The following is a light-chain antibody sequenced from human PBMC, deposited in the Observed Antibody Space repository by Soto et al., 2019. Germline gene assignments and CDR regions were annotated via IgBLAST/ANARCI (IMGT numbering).Light chain of an antibody. CDR1: QDVDNNF. V-gene: IGKV3-20*01. J-gene: IGKJ4*01. Sequence: EIVLTQSPGTLSLSPGEGATLSCRASQDVDNNFVAWYQQRPGQAPRLLIYASSRRATGIPDRFSGSGSGTDFTPTISRVGPEDIAVYFCHQYYSSSTFGGGTKVEVK. CDR3: HQYYSSST. CDR2: ASS.